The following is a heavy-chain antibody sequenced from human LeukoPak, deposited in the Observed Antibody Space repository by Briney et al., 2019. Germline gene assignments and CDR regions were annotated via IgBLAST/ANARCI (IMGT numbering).Heavy chain of an antibody. J-gene: IGHJ4*02. D-gene: IGHD3-10*01. CDR3: AKGDVLLWFGELT. V-gene: IGHV3-23*01. CDR2: ISGSGGST. CDR1: GFTFSSYA. Sequence: PGGSLRLSCAASGFTFSSYAMSWVRQAPGKGLEWVSAISGSGGSTYYADSVKGRFTIPRDNSKNTLYLQMNSLRAEDTAVYYCAKGDVLLWFGELTWGQGTLVTVSS.